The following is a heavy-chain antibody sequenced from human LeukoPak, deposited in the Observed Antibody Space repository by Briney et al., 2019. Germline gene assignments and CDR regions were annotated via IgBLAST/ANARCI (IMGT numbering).Heavy chain of an antibody. CDR1: GFTVSSNY. D-gene: IGHD3-22*01. Sequence: QSGGSLRLSCAASGFTVSSNYMSWVRQAPGKGLEWVSVIYSGGSTYYADSVKGRFTISRDNSKNTLYLQMNSLRAEDTAVYYCARGNYYDSSGYFYYWGQGTLVTVSS. J-gene: IGHJ4*02. V-gene: IGHV3-66*01. CDR3: ARGNYYDSSGYFYY. CDR2: IYSGGST.